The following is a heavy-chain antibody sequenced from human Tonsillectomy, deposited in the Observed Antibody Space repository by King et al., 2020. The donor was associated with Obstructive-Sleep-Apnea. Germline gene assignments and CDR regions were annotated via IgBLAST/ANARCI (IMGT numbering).Heavy chain of an antibody. V-gene: IGHV3-30*03. J-gene: IGHJ4*01. D-gene: IGHD2-21*01. CDR3: ARHRAASFSRFLVAFRY. CDR1: GFTFRSYG. CDR2: ILYDGSNI. Sequence: VQLVESGGGVVQPGGSLRLSCAASGFTFRSYGMHWVRQAPGKGLEWVAVILYDGSNIYYSDSVKGRFTISRDNSKNTLFLQMNSLRDDDTAVYFCARHRAASFSRFLVAFRYWGHGTLVTVSS.